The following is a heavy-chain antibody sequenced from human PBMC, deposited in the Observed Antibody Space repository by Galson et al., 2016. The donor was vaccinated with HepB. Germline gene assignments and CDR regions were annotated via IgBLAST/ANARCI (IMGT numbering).Heavy chain of an antibody. V-gene: IGHV1-18*01. CDR3: ARDRYYGSGDPYYFAY. J-gene: IGHJ4*02. Sequence: SVKVACKASGYTFTDYGISWVRQAPGQGLEWMAWISGYKGYTKYAQKVQDRVTLSTDTYTSTAFMELGRLRSDDTAVYSCARDRYYGSGDPYYFAYWAQGTLVTVSS. CDR2: ISGYKGYT. CDR1: GYTFTDYG. D-gene: IGHD3-10*01.